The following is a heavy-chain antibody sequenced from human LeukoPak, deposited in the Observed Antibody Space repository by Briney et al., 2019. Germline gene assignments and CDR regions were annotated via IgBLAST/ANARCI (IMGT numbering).Heavy chain of an antibody. J-gene: IGHJ4*02. CDR1: GYSISSGYY. Sequence: PSETLSLTCTVSGYSISSGYYWGWIRQPPGKGLEWIGSIYHSGSTYYNPSLKSRVTISVDTSKNQFSLKLSSVTAADTAVYYCAKVWQWLPPGAFDYWGQGTLVTVSS. CDR2: IYHSGST. V-gene: IGHV4-38-2*02. CDR3: AKVWQWLPPGAFDY. D-gene: IGHD6-19*01.